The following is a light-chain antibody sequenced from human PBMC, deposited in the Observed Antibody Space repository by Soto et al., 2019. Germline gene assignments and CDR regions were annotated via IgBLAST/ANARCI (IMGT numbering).Light chain of an antibody. CDR2: DAS. CDR3: QQYNSYSGT. Sequence: GDRVTITCRASQSISSWLAWYQQKPGKAPKLLIYDASSLESGVPSRFSGSGSETEFTLTISSLQPDDFATYYCQQYNSYSGTFGQGTKVEIK. CDR1: QSISSW. J-gene: IGKJ1*01. V-gene: IGKV1-5*01.